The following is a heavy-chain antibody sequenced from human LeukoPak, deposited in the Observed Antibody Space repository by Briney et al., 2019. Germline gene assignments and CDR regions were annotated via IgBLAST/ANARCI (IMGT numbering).Heavy chain of an antibody. J-gene: IGHJ4*02. CDR1: GGSISSSSYY. Sequence: PSETLSLTCTVSGGSISSSSYYWGWIRQPPGKGLEWIGSIYYSGSTYYNPSLKSRVTISVDKSKSQFSLKLSSVTAADTAVYYCARAGWATVTTFDYWGQGTLVTVSS. CDR3: ARAGWATVTTFDY. CDR2: IYYSGST. V-gene: IGHV4-39*07. D-gene: IGHD4-11*01.